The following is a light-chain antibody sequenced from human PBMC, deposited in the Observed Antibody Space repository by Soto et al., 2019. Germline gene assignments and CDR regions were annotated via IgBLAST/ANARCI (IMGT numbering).Light chain of an antibody. CDR1: QSLNYN. V-gene: IGKV3-15*01. CDR3: QQYNDWPRT. CDR2: NTF. J-gene: IGKJ1*01. Sequence: EIVMTQSPATLSVSAGERATLSCRASQSLNYNLDWYQQKPGQAPRLLIYNTFTRATGIPARFGGSGSGTEFTLTIGSLQSEDFAVYYCQQYNDWPRTFGQGTKVEIK.